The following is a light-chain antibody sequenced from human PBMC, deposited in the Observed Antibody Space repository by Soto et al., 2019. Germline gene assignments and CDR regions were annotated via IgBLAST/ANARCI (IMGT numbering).Light chain of an antibody. CDR3: QQYYSTLPT. CDR2: RAS. Sequence: DIVMTQSPDSLAVSLGERATINCKSSQSVLYSSNNKNYLAWYQQKPGQPPQLLIYRASTRASGVPDRFSVSGSGPDFTLTISSLQAEDVAVSYCQQYYSTLPTFGQGNKVEIQ. CDR1: QSVLYSSNNKNY. V-gene: IGKV4-1*01. J-gene: IGKJ1*01.